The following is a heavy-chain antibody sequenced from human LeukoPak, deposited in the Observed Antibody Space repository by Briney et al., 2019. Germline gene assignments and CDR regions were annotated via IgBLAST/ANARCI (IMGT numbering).Heavy chain of an antibody. Sequence: GGSLRLSCAASGFTFSNAWMTWVRQAPGKGLEWVGRIKSKTDGGTTDYAAPVKGRFTISRDDSKNALYLQIDSLKTDDTAVYFCTTTLYGDLSDYFDYWGQGSLVTVSS. D-gene: IGHD4-17*01. CDR1: GFTFSNAW. CDR3: TTTLYGDLSDYFDY. J-gene: IGHJ4*02. CDR2: IKSKTDGGTT. V-gene: IGHV3-15*01.